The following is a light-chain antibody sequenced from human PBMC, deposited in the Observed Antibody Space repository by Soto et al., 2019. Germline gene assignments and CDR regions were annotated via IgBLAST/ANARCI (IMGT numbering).Light chain of an antibody. Sequence: DIVWAQSPGTLSLSPGERATLSCRASLTISDKYLAWYQQKAGQAPRLVIYGASSRATGIPDRFSASGSGTDFSLTISRLETEDFAVYYCQQYSMAPLTFGQGTKVDIK. CDR2: GAS. CDR1: LTISDKY. J-gene: IGKJ1*01. CDR3: QQYSMAPLT. V-gene: IGKV3-20*01.